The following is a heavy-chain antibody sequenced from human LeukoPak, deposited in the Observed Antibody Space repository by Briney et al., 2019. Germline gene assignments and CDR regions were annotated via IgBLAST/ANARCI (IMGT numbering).Heavy chain of an antibody. Sequence: TLSLTCAISGDTVSSNTAAWNWLRQSPSRGLEWLGRTYYRSKWNTDYAASVQNRITINPDTSTNQFSLQLKSATPEDTAVYYCSRQRSTSTYYFGLDVWGQGTTVTVSS. V-gene: IGHV6-1*01. CDR2: TYYRSKWNT. CDR3: SRQRSTSTYYFGLDV. J-gene: IGHJ6*02. CDR1: GDTVSSNTAA. D-gene: IGHD6-6*01.